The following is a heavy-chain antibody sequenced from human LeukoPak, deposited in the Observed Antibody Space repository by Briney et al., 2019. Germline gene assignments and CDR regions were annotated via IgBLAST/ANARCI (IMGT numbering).Heavy chain of an antibody. Sequence: ATVKVSCKASGGTFSSYAISWVRQAPGQGLEWMGGIIPIFGTANYAQKFQGRVTITADKSTSTAYMELSSLRSEDTAVYYCAREDTAMVMDVWGEGTTVTVSS. V-gene: IGHV1-69*06. D-gene: IGHD5-18*01. CDR3: AREDTAMVMDV. CDR1: GGTFSSYA. CDR2: IIPIFGTA. J-gene: IGHJ6*04.